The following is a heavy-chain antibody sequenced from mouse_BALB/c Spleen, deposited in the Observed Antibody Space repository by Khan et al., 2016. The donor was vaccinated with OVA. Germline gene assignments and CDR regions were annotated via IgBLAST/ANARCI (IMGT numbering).Heavy chain of an antibody. CDR2: INPYNGGS. V-gene: IGHV1-18*01. J-gene: IGHJ3*01. CDR3: ARSDYEGFAY. D-gene: IGHD1-1*01. Sequence: VQLKQSGPELVKPGESMKISCKASGYSFTDYTMNWVKQSHGKNLEWIGLINPYNGGSNYNQKFKDKATLIVDKSSSTAYMELLSLTSEDSAVYYCARSDYEGFAYWGQGTLVTVSA. CDR1: GYSFTDYT.